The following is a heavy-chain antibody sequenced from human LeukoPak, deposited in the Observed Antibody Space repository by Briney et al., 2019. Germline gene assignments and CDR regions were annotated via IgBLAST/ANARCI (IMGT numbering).Heavy chain of an antibody. CDR2: ISAYNGNT. Sequence: GASVKVSCKASGYTFTSYYMHWVRQAPGQGLEWMGWISAYNGNTNYAQKLQGRATMTTDTSTSTAYMELRSLRSDDTAVYYCAREDDFWSGYPLGDWGQGTLVTVSS. CDR1: GYTFTSYY. D-gene: IGHD3-3*01. CDR3: AREDDFWSGYPLGD. V-gene: IGHV1-18*04. J-gene: IGHJ4*02.